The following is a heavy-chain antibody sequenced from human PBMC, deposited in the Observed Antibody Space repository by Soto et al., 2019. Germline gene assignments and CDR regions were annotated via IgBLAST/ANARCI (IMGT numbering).Heavy chain of an antibody. CDR1: GFTFSSYW. D-gene: IGHD3-22*01. CDR3: ARPRYDGSGTPFDH. Sequence: EVQLVESGGGLVQPGGSLRVSCAASGFTFSSYWMHWVRQVPGKGLVWVSRISGDGSSTSYADAVRGRFTISRDNAKNTLYLQMNSLRAEDTALYYCARPRYDGSGTPFDHWGKGALVTVSA. J-gene: IGHJ4*02. CDR2: ISGDGSST. V-gene: IGHV3-74*01.